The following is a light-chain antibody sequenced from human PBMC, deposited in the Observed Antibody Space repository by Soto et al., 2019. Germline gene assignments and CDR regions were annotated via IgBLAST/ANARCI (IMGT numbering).Light chain of an antibody. J-gene: IGLJ2*01. Sequence: QSVLTQPRSVSGSPGQSVTISCTGTSSDVGYYNYVSWYQHHPGKAPKLMIFDVSKRPSGVPDRFSGSKSDNTASLTISGLQAEDEADYYCCSYAGSYILLFGGGTKVTVL. V-gene: IGLV2-11*01. CDR3: CSYAGSYILL. CDR1: SSDVGYYNY. CDR2: DVS.